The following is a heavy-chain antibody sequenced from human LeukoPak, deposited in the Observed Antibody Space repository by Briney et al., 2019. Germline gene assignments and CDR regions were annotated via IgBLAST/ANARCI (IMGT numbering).Heavy chain of an antibody. CDR1: GFSFLHYG. J-gene: IGHJ4*02. CDR3: AKDGYCSGGSCYANFFDR. CDR2: ISSDGSKE. Sequence: GRSLRLSCAASGFSFLHYGMHWVRQAPGKGLEWVAFISSDGSKEYYADSVKGRFTISRDNSKNTLYLHVNSPRAEDTAVFFCAKDGYCSGGSCYANFFDRWGQGTQVTVSS. D-gene: IGHD2-15*01. V-gene: IGHV3-30*18.